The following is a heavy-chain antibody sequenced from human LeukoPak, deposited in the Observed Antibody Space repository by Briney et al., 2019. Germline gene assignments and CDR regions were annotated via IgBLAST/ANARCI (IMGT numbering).Heavy chain of an antibody. CDR1: GYTFTSYD. Sequence: ASVKVSCKASGYTFTSYDINWVRQATGQGLEWVGRMNPNSGNTGYAQKFQGRVTITRNTSISTAYMELSSLRSEDTAVYYCARGQTYRVTMIVVVDDAFDIWGQGTMVTVSS. J-gene: IGHJ3*02. CDR3: ARGQTYRVTMIVVVDDAFDI. V-gene: IGHV1-8*03. D-gene: IGHD3-22*01. CDR2: MNPNSGNT.